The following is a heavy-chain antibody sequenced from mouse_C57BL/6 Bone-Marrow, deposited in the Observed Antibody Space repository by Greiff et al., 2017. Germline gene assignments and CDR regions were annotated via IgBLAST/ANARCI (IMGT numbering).Heavy chain of an antibody. J-gene: IGHJ4*01. V-gene: IGHV2-2*01. CDR2: IWSGGST. CDR3: ARKRGYYYGTIYAMDY. CDR1: GFSLTSYG. D-gene: IGHD1-1*01. Sequence: QVQLQQSGPGLVQPSQSLSITCTVSGFSLTSYGVHWVRQSPGKGLEWLGVIWSGGSTDYNAAFISRLSISKDNSKSQVFFKMNSLQADDTAIYYCARKRGYYYGTIYAMDYWGQGTSVTVSS.